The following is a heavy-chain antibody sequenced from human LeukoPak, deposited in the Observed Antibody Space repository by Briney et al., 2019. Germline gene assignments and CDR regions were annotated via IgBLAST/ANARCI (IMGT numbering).Heavy chain of an antibody. CDR3: ARECNPVAGTAIRFDP. CDR2: INPSGGST. CDR1: GYTFTSYY. Sequence: ASVKVSCKASGYTFTSYYMHWVRQAPGQGLEWMGIINPSGGSTSYAQKFQGRVTMTRDTSTSTVYMELSSLRSEDTAVYYCARECNPVAGTAIRFDPWGQGTLVTVSS. D-gene: IGHD6-19*01. J-gene: IGHJ5*02. V-gene: IGHV1-46*01.